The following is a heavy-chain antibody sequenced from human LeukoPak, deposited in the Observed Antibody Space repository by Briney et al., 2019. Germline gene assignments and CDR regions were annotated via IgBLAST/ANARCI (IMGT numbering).Heavy chain of an antibody. CDR1: GFTFSTYA. CDR2: ISANGDST. Sequence: GGSLRLSCAASGFTFSTYAMSWIRQAPGKGLERVATISANGDSTYYTDSVKGRFTISRDNSKNTLYLQVNSLRAEDTAVYYCAKDPLRVITMIELGSPPDFWGQGTLVTVSS. V-gene: IGHV3-23*01. D-gene: IGHD3-22*01. J-gene: IGHJ4*02. CDR3: AKDPLRVITMIELGSPPDF.